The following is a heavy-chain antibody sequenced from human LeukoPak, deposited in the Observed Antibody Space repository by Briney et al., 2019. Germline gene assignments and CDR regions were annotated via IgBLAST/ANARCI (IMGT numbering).Heavy chain of an antibody. J-gene: IGHJ4*02. CDR3: ARDKGYSYGHAFDY. CDR2: IWYDGSNK. Sequence: GSLRLSCAASGFPFSSYGMHWVRPAPGKGLEWVTLIWYDGSNKYYAESVKGRFTISRDNSENTLYLQMNSLRAEDTAVYYCARDKGYSYGHAFDYWGQGTLVTVSS. CDR1: GFPFSSYG. D-gene: IGHD5-18*01. V-gene: IGHV3-33*01.